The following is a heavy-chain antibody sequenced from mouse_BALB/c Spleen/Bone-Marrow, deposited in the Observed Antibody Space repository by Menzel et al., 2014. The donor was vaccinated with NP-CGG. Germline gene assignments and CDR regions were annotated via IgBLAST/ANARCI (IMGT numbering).Heavy chain of an antibody. V-gene: IGHV1S81*02. J-gene: IGHJ3*01. D-gene: IGHD2-13*01. Sequence: LVESGAELVKPGASVKLSCKASGYTFTSYYMYWVKQRPGQGLEWIGEINPSNGGTSFNEKFKSEATLTVDKSSSTAYMQLSSLTSEDSAVYYCTREGDSPFAYWGQGTLVTVSA. CDR3: TREGDSPFAY. CDR2: INPSNGGT. CDR1: GYTFTSYY.